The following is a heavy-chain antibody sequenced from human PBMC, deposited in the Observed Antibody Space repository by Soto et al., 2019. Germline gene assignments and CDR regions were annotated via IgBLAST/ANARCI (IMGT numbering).Heavy chain of an antibody. D-gene: IGHD2-15*01. Sequence: QVQLQESGPGLVKPSGTLSLTCAVSGGSISSSNWWSWVRQPPGKGLEWIGEIYHSGSTNYNPSLKSRVTISVDKSTNQFSLKLSSVTGADTAVYYCARAGRGYCSGGSCYSGLHGMDVWGQGTTVTVSS. CDR1: GGSISSSNW. V-gene: IGHV4-4*02. J-gene: IGHJ6*02. CDR3: ARAGRGYCSGGSCYSGLHGMDV. CDR2: IYHSGST.